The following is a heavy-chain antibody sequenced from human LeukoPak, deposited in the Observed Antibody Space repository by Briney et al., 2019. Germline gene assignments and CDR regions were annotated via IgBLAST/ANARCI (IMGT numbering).Heavy chain of an antibody. CDR3: ARGGYCSSTSCTGGLDY. CDR2: ISDIGSI. J-gene: IGHJ4*02. CDR1: GGSISSYY. V-gene: IGHV4-59*12. D-gene: IGHD2-2*03. Sequence: PSETLSLTCTVSGGSISSYYWSWIRQPPGKGLEWIAYISDIGSINYNPSLKSRVTISLDTSKNQFSLKLSSVTAADTAVYYCARGGYCSSTSCTGGLDYWGQGTLVTVSS.